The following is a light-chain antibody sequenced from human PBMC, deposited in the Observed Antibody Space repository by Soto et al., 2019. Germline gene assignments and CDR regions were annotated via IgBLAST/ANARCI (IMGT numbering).Light chain of an antibody. CDR2: DAS. CDR3: QHYNGYPYT. Sequence: DIQMTQSPSPLSASIGDRVTITCRASLSIDNWLAWYQQKPGKAPQLLIYDASRVKTGVPSRFTASGSGTEFTLTINTLQADDSATYFCQHYNGYPYTFGPGTKVDIK. J-gene: IGKJ2*01. V-gene: IGKV1-5*01. CDR1: LSIDNW.